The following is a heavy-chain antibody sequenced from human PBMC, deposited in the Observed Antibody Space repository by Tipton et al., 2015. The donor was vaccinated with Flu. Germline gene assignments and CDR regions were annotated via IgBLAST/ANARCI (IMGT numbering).Heavy chain of an antibody. V-gene: IGHV3-7*01. CDR1: GFTFSNYW. CDR2: TNQDESEK. CDR3: AGELRFGEFDAFDI. J-gene: IGHJ3*02. D-gene: IGHD3-10*01. Sequence: SLRLSCAASGFTFSNYWMNWVRQAPGKGLEWVANTNQDESEKYNVDSVRGRFIISRDNAQNSLYLQMNSLRAEDTAVYYCAGELRFGEFDAFDIWGQGTLVTVSS.